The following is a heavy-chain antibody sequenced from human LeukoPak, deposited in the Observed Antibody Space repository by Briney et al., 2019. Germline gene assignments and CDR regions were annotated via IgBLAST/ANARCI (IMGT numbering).Heavy chain of an antibody. CDR2: IYYSGST. Sequence: SETLSLTCTVSGGSISSYYWSWIRQPPGKGLEWIGYIYYSGSTNYNPSLKSRVTISVDTSKNQFSLKLSSVTAADTAVCYCARAQGWTGQYWGYFDYWGQGTLVTVSS. CDR1: GGSISSYY. D-gene: IGHD3/OR15-3a*01. J-gene: IGHJ4*02. CDR3: ARAQGWTGQYWGYFDY. V-gene: IGHV4-59*01.